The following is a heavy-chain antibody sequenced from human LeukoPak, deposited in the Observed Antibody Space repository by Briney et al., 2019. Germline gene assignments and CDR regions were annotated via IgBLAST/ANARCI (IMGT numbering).Heavy chain of an antibody. CDR3: ARAYGDGYNFGY. Sequence: PGGSLRLSCAASGFTFSSYAMHWVRQAPGKGLEWVAVISYDGSNKYYADSVKGRFTISRDNSKNTLYLQMNGLRAEDTAVYYCARAYGDGYNFGYWGQGTLVTVSS. D-gene: IGHD5-24*01. CDR1: GFTFSSYA. CDR2: ISYDGSNK. J-gene: IGHJ4*02. V-gene: IGHV3-30-3*01.